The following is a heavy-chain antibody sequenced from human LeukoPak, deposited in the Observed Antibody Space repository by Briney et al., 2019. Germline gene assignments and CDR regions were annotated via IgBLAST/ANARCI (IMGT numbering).Heavy chain of an antibody. Sequence: ASVEVSCKASGYTFTGYYMHWVRQAPGQGLEWMGWINPNSGGTNYAQKFQGRVTMTRDTSISTAYMELSRLRSDDTAVYCCARDFRPSREKYYYYYYMDVWGKGTTVTVSS. CDR3: ARDFRPSREKYYYYYYMDV. CDR1: GYTFTGYY. CDR2: INPNSGGT. J-gene: IGHJ6*03. D-gene: IGHD2/OR15-2a*01. V-gene: IGHV1-2*02.